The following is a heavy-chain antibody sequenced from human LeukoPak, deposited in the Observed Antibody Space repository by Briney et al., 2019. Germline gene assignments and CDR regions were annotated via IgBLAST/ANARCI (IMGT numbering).Heavy chain of an antibody. D-gene: IGHD3-22*01. CDR3: ARRAYYYDSSGYSDYFDY. Sequence: GESLKISCKGSGYSFTSYWIGWVRQLPGKGLEWMGIIYPGDSDTRYSPSFQGQVTIPADKSISTAYLQWSSLKASDTAMYYCARRAYYYDSSGYSDYFDYWGQGTLVTVSS. CDR2: IYPGDSDT. V-gene: IGHV5-51*01. CDR1: GYSFTSYW. J-gene: IGHJ4*02.